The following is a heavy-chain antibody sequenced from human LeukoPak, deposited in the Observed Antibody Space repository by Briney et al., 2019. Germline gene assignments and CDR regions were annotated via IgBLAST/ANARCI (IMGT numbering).Heavy chain of an antibody. Sequence: GGSLRLSCAASGFTFSSYEMNWVRQAPGKGLEWVSYISSSGSTIYYADSVKGRFTISRDNAKNSLYLQMNSLRAEDTAVYYCARDRAAAGTRTLAGYWGQGTLVTVSS. J-gene: IGHJ4*02. CDR1: GFTFSSYE. CDR2: ISSSGSTI. CDR3: ARDRAAAGTRTLAGY. V-gene: IGHV3-48*03. D-gene: IGHD6-13*01.